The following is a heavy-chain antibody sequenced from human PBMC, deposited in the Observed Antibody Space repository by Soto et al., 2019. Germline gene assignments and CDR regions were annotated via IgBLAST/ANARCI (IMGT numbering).Heavy chain of an antibody. Sequence: QVQLQQWGAGLLKPSETLSLTCAVYGGSFSGYYWSWIRQPPGKGLEWIGEINHSGSTNYNPSLKSRVTISVDTSKNQFSLKLSSVTAADTAVYYCARDCSSTSAHSGHGMDVWGQGTTVTVSS. D-gene: IGHD2-2*01. CDR1: GGSFSGYY. CDR2: INHSGST. J-gene: IGHJ6*02. V-gene: IGHV4-34*01. CDR3: ARDCSSTSAHSGHGMDV.